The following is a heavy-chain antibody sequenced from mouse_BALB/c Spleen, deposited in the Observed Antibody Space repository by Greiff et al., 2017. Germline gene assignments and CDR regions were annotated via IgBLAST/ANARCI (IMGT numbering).Heavy chain of an antibody. CDR2: ISSGGST. CDR1: GFTFSSYA. CDR3: ARKGDGYYVSFAY. J-gene: IGHJ3*01. V-gene: IGHV5-6-5*01. D-gene: IGHD2-3*01. Sequence: EVKLVESGGGLVKPGGSLKLSCAASGFTFSSYAMSWVRQTPEKRLEWVASISSGGSTYYPDSVKGRFTISRDNARNILYLQMSSLRSEDTAMYCCARKGDGYYVSFAYWGQGTLSLSLQ.